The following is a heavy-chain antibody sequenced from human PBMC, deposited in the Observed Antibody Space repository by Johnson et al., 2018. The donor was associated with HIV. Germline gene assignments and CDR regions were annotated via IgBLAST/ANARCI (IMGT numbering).Heavy chain of an antibody. CDR2: ISGSGGST. CDR1: GFTFSSYW. D-gene: IGHD6-13*01. V-gene: IGHV3-23*04. J-gene: IGHJ3*02. Sequence: VQLVESGGGVVQPGRSLRLSCAASGFTFSSYWMSWVRQAPGKGLEWVSGISGSGGSTYYADSVKGRFTISRDNSKNTLFLQMNSLRAEDTAVYYCAKHSSSWYDDAFDIWGQGTMVTVSS. CDR3: AKHSSSWYDDAFDI.